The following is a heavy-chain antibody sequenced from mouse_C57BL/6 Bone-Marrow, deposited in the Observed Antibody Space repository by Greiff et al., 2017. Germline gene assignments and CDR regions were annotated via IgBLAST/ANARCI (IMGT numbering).Heavy chain of an antibody. CDR3: ARDGYDGARFAY. J-gene: IGHJ3*01. CDR1: GYTFTSYW. D-gene: IGHD2-2*01. V-gene: IGHV1-55*01. Sequence: QVQLQQPGAELVKPGASVKMSCKASGYTFTSYWITWVKQRPGQGLEWLGDIYPGSGSTNYNEKLKSKATLTVDTSSSTAYMLLSSRTSEDSAVYYCARDGYDGARFAYWGQGTLVTVSA. CDR2: IYPGSGST.